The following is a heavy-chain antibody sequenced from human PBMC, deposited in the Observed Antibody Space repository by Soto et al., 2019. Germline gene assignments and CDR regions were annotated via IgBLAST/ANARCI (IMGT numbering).Heavy chain of an antibody. CDR3: AREYYGDYAFDY. CDR1: GFTFTTYS. Sequence: EVQLVESGGGLVKPGGSLRLSCAASGFTFTTYSMNWVRQAPGKGLEWVSSISSSSNYIYYADSVKGRFTISRDNAKNALYLQMNSLRAEDTAVYYCAREYYGDYAFDYWCQGILVTVSS. CDR2: ISSSSNYI. D-gene: IGHD4-17*01. V-gene: IGHV3-21*01. J-gene: IGHJ4*02.